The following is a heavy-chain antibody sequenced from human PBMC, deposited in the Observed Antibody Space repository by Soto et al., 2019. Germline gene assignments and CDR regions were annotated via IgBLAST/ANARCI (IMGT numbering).Heavy chain of an antibody. CDR3: ARTRRPGRWLQLGY. D-gene: IGHD5-12*01. CDR2: ISYDGSNK. J-gene: IGHJ4*02. V-gene: IGHV3-30-3*01. CDR1: GFTFSSYA. Sequence: PVGSLRLSCAASGFTFSSYAMHWVRQAPGKGLEWVAVISYDGSNKYYADSVKGRFTISRDNSKNTLYLQMNSLRAEDTAVYYCARTRRPGRWLQLGYWGQGTLVTVSS.